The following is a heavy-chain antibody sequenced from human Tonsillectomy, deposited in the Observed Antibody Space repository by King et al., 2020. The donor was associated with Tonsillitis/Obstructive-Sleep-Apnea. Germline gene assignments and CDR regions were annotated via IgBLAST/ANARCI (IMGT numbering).Heavy chain of an antibody. CDR3: ARVWGVQLEYYYYYMYG. J-gene: IGHJ6*03. V-gene: IGHV4-59*01. D-gene: IGHD3-16*01. CDR1: GGSISSYY. CDR2: IYYSGST. Sequence: QLQESGPGLVKPSETLSLTCTVSGGSISSYYWSWIRQPPGKGLEWIGYIYYSGSTNYNPSLKSRVTISVDTSKNQFSLKLSSVTAADTAVYYCARVWGVQLEYYYYYMYGWGKGTTVTVSS.